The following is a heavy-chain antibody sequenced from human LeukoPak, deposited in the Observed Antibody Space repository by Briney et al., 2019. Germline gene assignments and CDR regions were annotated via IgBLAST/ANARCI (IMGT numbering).Heavy chain of an antibody. CDR3: ARVGHLPAAGTYDY. CDR1: GGSISSYY. J-gene: IGHJ4*02. Sequence: PSETLSLTCTASGGSISSYYWSWIRQPPGKGLEWIGNIFYSGSPNYNPSLKSRVTTSFDTSKNQFPLKLSFVTAADTAVYYCARVGHLPAAGTYDYWGQGTLVTVSS. D-gene: IGHD6-13*01. V-gene: IGHV4-59*08. CDR2: IFYSGSP.